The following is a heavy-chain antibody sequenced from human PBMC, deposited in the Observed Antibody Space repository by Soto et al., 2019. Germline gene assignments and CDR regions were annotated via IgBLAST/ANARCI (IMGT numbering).Heavy chain of an antibody. CDR3: ARDGYGSGIYYIDN. CDR1: GFTFSSYG. Sequence: GGSLRLSCAASGFTFSSYGMHWVRQAPGKGLEWVAVIWYDGSNKYYADSVKGRFTISRDNSKNTLYLQMNSLRAEDTAVYYCARDGYGSGIYYIDNWGQGTLVTGSS. V-gene: IGHV3-33*01. CDR2: IWYDGSNK. D-gene: IGHD3-10*01. J-gene: IGHJ4*02.